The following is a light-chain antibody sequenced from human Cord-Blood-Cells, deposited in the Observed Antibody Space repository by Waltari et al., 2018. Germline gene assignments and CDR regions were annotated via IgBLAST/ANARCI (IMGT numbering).Light chain of an antibody. CDR3: SSYTSSSTVV. J-gene: IGLJ2*01. Sequence: QSALTQSASVSGSPGQSITISCTGTSSDVGGYNYVSWYQQHPGKAPKLMIYDVSNRPSGVSNRFAGSKSGNTASLTNSGLQAEDEADYYCSSYTSSSTVVFGGGTKLTVL. CDR1: SSDVGGYNY. CDR2: DVS. V-gene: IGLV2-14*01.